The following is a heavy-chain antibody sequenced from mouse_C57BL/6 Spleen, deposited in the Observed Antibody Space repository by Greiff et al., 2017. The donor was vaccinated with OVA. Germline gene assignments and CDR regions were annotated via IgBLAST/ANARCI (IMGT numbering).Heavy chain of an antibody. V-gene: IGHV5-6*01. Sequence: EVKLVQSGGDLVKPGGSLTLSCAASGFTFISYGMSWVRQTPDKRLEWVATISSGGSYTYSPGSMKGRITLSTDNANNTLYLQMSSLKSEDTAMYYCARHTAQALFDYWGEGTTRTVSS. J-gene: IGHJ2*01. CDR3: ARHTAQALFDY. CDR1: GFTFISYG. D-gene: IGHD3-2*02. CDR2: ISSGGSYT.